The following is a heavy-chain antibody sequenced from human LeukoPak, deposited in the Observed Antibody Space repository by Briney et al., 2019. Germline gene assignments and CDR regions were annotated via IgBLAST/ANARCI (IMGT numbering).Heavy chain of an antibody. V-gene: IGHV1-18*01. J-gene: IGHJ5*02. D-gene: IGHD3-9*01. CDR2: ISAYNGNT. CDR3: ARRGDSFDWFYNWFDP. Sequence: GASVKVSCKASGYTFTSYGISWVRQAPGQGLEWMGWISAYNGNTNYAQKLQGRVTMTTDTSTSTAYMELRSLRSDDTAVYYCARRGDSFDWFYNWFDPWGQGTLATVSS. CDR1: GYTFTSYG.